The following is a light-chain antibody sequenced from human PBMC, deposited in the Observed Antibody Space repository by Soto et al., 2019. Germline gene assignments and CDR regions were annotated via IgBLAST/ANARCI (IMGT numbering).Light chain of an antibody. CDR2: SAN. CDR3: LHHKSYPRT. Sequence: DIQMTQSPSDMSASVGDRVTITCRASQDISNFLVWFQQRPGKVPKRLMYSANRLESGVPSRFSGSGSGTEFTLTISSLQPEDFATYYCLHHKSYPRTFGQGTKVEIK. CDR1: QDISNF. V-gene: IGKV1-17*03. J-gene: IGKJ1*01.